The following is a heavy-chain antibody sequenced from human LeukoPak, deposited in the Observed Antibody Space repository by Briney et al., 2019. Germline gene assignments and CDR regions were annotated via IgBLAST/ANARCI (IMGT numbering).Heavy chain of an antibody. CDR2: IKKKAAGGTT. CDR1: GFSFSTAW. Sequence: GGSLRLSCAASGFSFSTAWMSWVRQAPGKGLEWVGLIKKKAAGGTTDYAAPVKGRFSISRDDSKNTLYLQMNSLKTEDTAVYYCTTAVQLERRGLDYWGQGTLVTVSS. J-gene: IGHJ4*02. CDR3: TTAVQLERRGLDY. D-gene: IGHD1-1*01. V-gene: IGHV3-15*01.